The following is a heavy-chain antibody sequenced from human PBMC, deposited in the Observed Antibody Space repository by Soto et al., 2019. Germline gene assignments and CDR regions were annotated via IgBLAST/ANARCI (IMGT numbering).Heavy chain of an antibody. CDR3: ARARAGSGYAY. V-gene: IGHV4-59*01. J-gene: IGHJ4*02. D-gene: IGHD5-12*01. CDR2: SYYSGRT. Sequence: QVQLQESGPGLVKPSETLSLTCTVSGGSIRTYYWSWIRQPPGKGLEWIGYSYYSGRTNYNPSLTXRXTXSXXTFKNQFALRLTSVIPADPAGYSCARARAGSGYAYWGQGTLVTVSS. CDR1: GGSIRTYY.